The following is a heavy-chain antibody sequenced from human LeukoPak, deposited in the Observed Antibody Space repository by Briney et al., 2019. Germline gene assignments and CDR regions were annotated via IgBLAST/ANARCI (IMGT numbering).Heavy chain of an antibody. CDR2: ISSSGSTI. V-gene: IGHV3-11*01. Sequence: PGGSLRLSCAASGFTFSDYYMSWIRQAPGKGLEWVSYISSSGSTIYYADSVKGRFTISRDNAKNSLYLQMNSLKAEDTAVYYCARGTEDYGGNSPLYGMDVWGQGTTVTVSS. CDR3: ARGTEDYGGNSPLYGMDV. D-gene: IGHD4-23*01. J-gene: IGHJ6*02. CDR1: GFTFSDYY.